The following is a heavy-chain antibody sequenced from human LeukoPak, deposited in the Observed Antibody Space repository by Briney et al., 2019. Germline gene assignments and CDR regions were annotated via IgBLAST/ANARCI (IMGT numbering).Heavy chain of an antibody. CDR1: GGSFSDYY. D-gene: IGHD3-10*01. V-gene: IGHV4-59*10. Sequence: SETLSLTCAVYGGSFSDYYWNWIRQPAGKGLEWIGRIYTSGSTNYNPSLKSRVTISVDTSKNQFSLKLSSVTAADTALYYCARGLWFGDENPPYFDYWGQGTLVTVSS. J-gene: IGHJ4*02. CDR2: IYTSGST. CDR3: ARGLWFGDENPPYFDY.